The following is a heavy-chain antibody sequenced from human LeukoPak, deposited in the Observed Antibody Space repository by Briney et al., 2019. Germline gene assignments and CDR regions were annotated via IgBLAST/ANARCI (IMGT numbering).Heavy chain of an antibody. CDR1: GDSINNYY. J-gene: IGHJ5*02. V-gene: IGHV4-59*01. Sequence: SETLSLTCTVSGDSINNYYWSWFRQTPGEGLEWIGFVAYSGNSNYNPSLESRVTISIDTSKNQFSLKLNSVTAADTAMYYCARVVRGAVTLNRFDPWGQGTLVTVSS. D-gene: IGHD3-10*02. CDR2: VAYSGNS. CDR3: ARVVRGAVTLNRFDP.